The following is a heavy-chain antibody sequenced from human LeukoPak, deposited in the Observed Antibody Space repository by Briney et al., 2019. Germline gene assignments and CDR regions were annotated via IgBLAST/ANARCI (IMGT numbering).Heavy chain of an antibody. CDR3: ARDRCSSTSCSLYYYYYGMDV. CDR2: ISSSSSYI. CDR1: GFTFSSYS. D-gene: IGHD2-2*01. V-gene: IGHV3-21*01. J-gene: IGHJ6*02. Sequence: GGSLRLSCAVSGFTFSSYSMNWVRQAPGKGLEWVSSISSSSSYIYYADSVKGRFTISRDNAKNSLYLQMNSLRAEDTAVYYCARDRCSSTSCSLYYYYYGMDVWGQGTTVTVSS.